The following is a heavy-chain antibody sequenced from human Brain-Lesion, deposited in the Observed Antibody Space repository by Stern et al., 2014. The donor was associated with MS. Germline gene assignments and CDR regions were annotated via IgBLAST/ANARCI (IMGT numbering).Heavy chain of an antibody. CDR3: TKDSGYFSGLFDS. J-gene: IGHJ4*02. D-gene: IGHD3-22*01. Sequence: EVHLVESGGGLVQPGRSLRLSCAASGFTFYDFAMHWVRQAPGKGLEWVSGINWNSGSLAYADSVKGRFSISRDSAKNSLFLQMNSLRPEDTALYYCTKDSGYFSGLFDSWGQGTLVTVSS. V-gene: IGHV3-9*01. CDR1: GFTFYDFA. CDR2: INWNSGSL.